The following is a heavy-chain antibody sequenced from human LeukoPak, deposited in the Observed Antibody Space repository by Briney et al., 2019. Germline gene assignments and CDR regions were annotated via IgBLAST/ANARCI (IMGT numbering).Heavy chain of an antibody. CDR2: IIPIFGTA. D-gene: IGHD7-27*01. Sequence: SVTVSCTASGGTFSSYAISWVRQAPGQGLEWMGGIIPIFGTANYAQKFQGRVTITADESTSTAYMELSSLRSEDTAVYYCARGPPNWGFDYWGQGTLVTVSS. CDR3: ARGPPNWGFDY. J-gene: IGHJ4*02. V-gene: IGHV1-69*13. CDR1: GGTFSSYA.